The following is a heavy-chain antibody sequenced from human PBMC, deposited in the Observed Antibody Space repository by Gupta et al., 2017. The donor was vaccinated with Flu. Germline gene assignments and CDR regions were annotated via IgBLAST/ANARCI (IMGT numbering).Heavy chain of an antibody. Sequence: QVPLQESGPGLVRPSETLSLTCTVSGASITSGHHFWNWIRQSPGKGLEWIGHIYYSGPTDYNPSLKSRVAMSLDMPKNQWSLKLTSVTVADTAIYYCARDHGDGYTLAFWGQGTLVTVSS. D-gene: IGHD5-12*01. V-gene: IGHV4-30-4*01. J-gene: IGHJ4*02. CDR2: IYYSGPT. CDR1: GASITSGHHF. CDR3: ARDHGDGYTLAF.